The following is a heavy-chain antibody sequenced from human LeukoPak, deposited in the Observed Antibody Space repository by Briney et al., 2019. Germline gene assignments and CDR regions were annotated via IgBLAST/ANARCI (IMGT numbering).Heavy chain of an antibody. CDR2: ISYDGSNK. J-gene: IGHJ4*02. V-gene: IGHV3-30*04. D-gene: IGHD3-22*01. CDR3: ARDYLQKFYYYDSSGCLDY. CDR1: GFTFSSYA. Sequence: GGSLRLSCAASGFTFSSYAMHWVRQAPGKGLEWVAVISYDGSNKYYADSVKGRFTISRDNSKNTLYLQMNSLRAEDTAVYYCARDYLQKFYYYDSSGCLDYWGQGTLVTVSS.